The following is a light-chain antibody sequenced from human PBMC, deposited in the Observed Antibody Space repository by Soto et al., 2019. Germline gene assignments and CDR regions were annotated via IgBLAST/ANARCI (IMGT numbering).Light chain of an antibody. V-gene: IGLV6-57*04. CDR2: ENN. CDR1: SGSIASND. CDR3: QSYDSSTVV. Sequence: FMLTQPHSVSESPGKTVTISCTRSSGSIASNDVQWYQQRPGSAPTTVIYENNQRPSGVPDRFSGSTDGSSNFASLTISGLQTEDEADYYCQSYDSSTVVFGGGTKLTVL. J-gene: IGLJ2*01.